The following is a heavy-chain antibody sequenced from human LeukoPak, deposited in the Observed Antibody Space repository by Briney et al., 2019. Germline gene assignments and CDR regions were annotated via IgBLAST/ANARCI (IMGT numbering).Heavy chain of an antibody. J-gene: IGHJ4*02. CDR1: GFTFNNYA. Sequence: GGSLRLSCAASGFTFNNYAMNWVRQAPGKGLEWVSSICGNCGTAYYVDSVKGRFTISRDNSKNTLYLQMNSLRVEDTAVYYCAKHYCSDASCSVFSFDSWGQGTLVTVSS. V-gene: IGHV3-23*01. CDR2: ICGNCGTA. CDR3: AKHYCSDASCSVFSFDS. D-gene: IGHD2-2*01.